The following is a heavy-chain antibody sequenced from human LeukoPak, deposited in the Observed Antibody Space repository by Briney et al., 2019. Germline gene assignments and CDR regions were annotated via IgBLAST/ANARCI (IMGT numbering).Heavy chain of an antibody. J-gene: IGHJ4*02. CDR2: IKQDGSEK. CDR1: GFTFSSYW. Sequence: GGSLRLSCEASGFTFSSYWMSWARQAPGKGLEWVANIKQDGSEKKYLDSVKGRFTISRDNAKNSMYLQMNSLRAEDTAVYYCARDEIYYDILTGYRHFDYWGQGTLVTVFS. V-gene: IGHV3-7*01. D-gene: IGHD3-9*01. CDR3: ARDEIYYDILTGYRHFDY.